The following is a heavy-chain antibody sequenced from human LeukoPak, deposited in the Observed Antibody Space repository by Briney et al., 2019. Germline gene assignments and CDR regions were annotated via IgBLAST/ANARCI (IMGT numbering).Heavy chain of an antibody. CDR3: ARGLYDSSGYMDY. CDR2: IYYSGST. J-gene: IGHJ4*02. CDR1: GGSISSSSYY. V-gene: IGHV4-39*07. Sequence: SETLSLTCTVSGGSISSSSYYWGWIRQPPGKGLEWIGSIYYSGSTYYNPSLKSRVTISVDTSKNQFSLKLSSVTAADTAVYYCARGLYDSSGYMDYWGQGTLVTVSS. D-gene: IGHD3-22*01.